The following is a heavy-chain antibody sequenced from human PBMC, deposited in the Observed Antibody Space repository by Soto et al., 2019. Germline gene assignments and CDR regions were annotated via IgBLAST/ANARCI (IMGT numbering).Heavy chain of an antibody. J-gene: IGHJ4*02. V-gene: IGHV1-3*01. Sequence: VLVKVACKAVGYNFTTCGMPWVRQAPGQRLEWMGWINAGNGNTKYSQKFQGRVTITRDTSASTAYMELSSLRSEDTAVYYCARGIAVAGTLDYWGQGTLVTVSS. D-gene: IGHD6-19*01. CDR2: INAGNGNT. CDR1: GYNFTTCG. CDR3: ARGIAVAGTLDY.